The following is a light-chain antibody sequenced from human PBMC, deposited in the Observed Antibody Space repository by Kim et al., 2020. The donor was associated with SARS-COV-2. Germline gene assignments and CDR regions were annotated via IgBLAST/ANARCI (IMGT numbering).Light chain of an antibody. J-gene: IGKJ2*01. CDR2: AAS. V-gene: IGKV1-16*02. Sequence: DIQMTQSPSSLSASVGDRVTITCRASQGIRNYLAWFQQKPGTAPKSLIYAASNLLSGVPSKLSGSGSGTDFTLIISSLQPEDFATYYCQQYYSYPHTFGQGTKLEI. CDR3: QQYYSYPHT. CDR1: QGIRNY.